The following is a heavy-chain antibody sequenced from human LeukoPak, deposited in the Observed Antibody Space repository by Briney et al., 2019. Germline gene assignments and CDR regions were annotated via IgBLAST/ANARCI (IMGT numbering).Heavy chain of an antibody. CDR3: ARVDSSGWYWSWYFDL. V-gene: IGHV4-39*07. CDR2: IYYSGRT. Sequence: SETLSLTCTVSGGSISSSSYYWGWIRQPPGKGLEWIGSIYYSGRTYYNPSLKSRVTISVDTSKNQFSLKLSSVTAADTAVYYCARVDSSGWYWSWYFDLWGRGTLVTVSS. D-gene: IGHD6-19*01. CDR1: GGSISSSSYY. J-gene: IGHJ2*01.